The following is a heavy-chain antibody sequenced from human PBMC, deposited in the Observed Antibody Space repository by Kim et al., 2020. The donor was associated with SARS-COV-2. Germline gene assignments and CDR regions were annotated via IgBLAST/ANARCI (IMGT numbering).Heavy chain of an antibody. CDR1: GFTFSSYA. V-gene: IGHV3-30-3*01. J-gene: IGHJ6*02. CDR3: ARDRFWSTSGYSSSWYPITGGMDV. D-gene: IGHD6-13*01. CDR2: ISYDGSNK. Sequence: GGSLRLSCAASGFTFSSYAMHWVRQAPGKGLEWVAVISYDGSNKYYADSVKGRFTISRDNSKNTLYLQMNSLRAEDTAVYYCARDRFWSTSGYSSSWYPITGGMDVWGQGTTVTVSS.